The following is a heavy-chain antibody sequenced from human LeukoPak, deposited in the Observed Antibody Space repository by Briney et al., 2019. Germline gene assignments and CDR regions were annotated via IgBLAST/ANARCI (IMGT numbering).Heavy chain of an antibody. D-gene: IGHD5-18*01. J-gene: IGHJ4*02. V-gene: IGHV3-21*01. CDR3: ARGFGYSYGYVQGTVDY. CDR2: FTSSSSYI. Sequence: TGASLRLSCAASGFTFSSYSMNWVHQAPGKGQEWVSSFTSSSSYIYYADSVKGRFTISRDNAKNSLYLQMNSLRAEDTAVYYCARGFGYSYGYVQGTVDYWGQGTLVTVSS. CDR1: GFTFSSYS.